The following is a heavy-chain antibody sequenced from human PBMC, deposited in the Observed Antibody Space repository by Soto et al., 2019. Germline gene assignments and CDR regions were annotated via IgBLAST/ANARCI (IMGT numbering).Heavy chain of an antibody. J-gene: IGHJ3*02. CDR3: ARDTGYDHDAFDI. CDR2: INPTGTMT. D-gene: IGHD5-12*01. CDR1: GYTFITSYY. Sequence: QVQLLQSGAEVKKPGASVKLSCKASGYTFITSYYTHWVRQAPGQGLEWMGIINPTGTMTKYSERFQGRLTMTRDTSTSTDYMELRTLTSEDTAVYFCARDTGYDHDAFDIWGQGTMVTVSS. V-gene: IGHV1-46*01.